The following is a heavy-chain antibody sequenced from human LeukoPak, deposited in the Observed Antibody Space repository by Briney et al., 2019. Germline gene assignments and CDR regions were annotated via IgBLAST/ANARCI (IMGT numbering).Heavy chain of an antibody. V-gene: IGHV3-48*03. Sequence: GGSLRLSCAASGFTFSSYEMNWVRQAPGKGLEWVSYISSSGSTIYYADSVKGRFTISRDNAKNSLYLQMNSLRAEDTAVYYCARVGGYSYNYAFDYWGQGTLVTVSS. CDR1: GFTFSSYE. CDR3: ARVGGYSYNYAFDY. D-gene: IGHD5-18*01. CDR2: ISSSGSTI. J-gene: IGHJ4*02.